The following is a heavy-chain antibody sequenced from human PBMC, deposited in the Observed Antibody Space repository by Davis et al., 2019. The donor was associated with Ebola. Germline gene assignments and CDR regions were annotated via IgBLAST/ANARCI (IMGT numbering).Heavy chain of an antibody. CDR3: ARVPLRAVAGD. CDR2: IKQDGSEK. V-gene: IGHV3-7*01. CDR1: GFTFSSYW. J-gene: IGHJ4*02. Sequence: PGGSLRLSCEASGFTFSSYWMSWVRQAPGKGLEWVANIKQDGSEKYYVDSVKGRFTISRDNAKNSLYLQMNSLRAEDTAVYYCARVPLRAVAGDWGQGTLVTVSS. D-gene: IGHD6-19*01.